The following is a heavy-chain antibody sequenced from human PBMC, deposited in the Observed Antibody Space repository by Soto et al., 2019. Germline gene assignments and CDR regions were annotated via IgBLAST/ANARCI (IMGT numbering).Heavy chain of an antibody. D-gene: IGHD3-22*01. CDR2: INPTGVST. V-gene: IGHV1-46*01. CDR1: GYTFTSYY. CDR3: VRSYDDSNGFSLYQFDY. J-gene: IGHJ4*02. Sequence: ASVKASCKASGYTFTSYYIHWARQAPGQGLEWMGIINPTGVSTTYAQKFRGRVTMTRDTSTSTVYIDMSSLRSEDTAVYYCVRSYDDSNGFSLYQFDYWGQGTRVTVSS.